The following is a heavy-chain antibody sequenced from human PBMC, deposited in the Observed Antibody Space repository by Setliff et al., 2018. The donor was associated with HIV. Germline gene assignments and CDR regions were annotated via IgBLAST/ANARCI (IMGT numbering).Heavy chain of an antibody. CDR3: ARSQPDTIFGVVIFDY. CDR1: TDSFSNRGFY. V-gene: IGHV4-39*01. Sequence: SETLSLTCTVSTDSFSNRGFYWGWVRQPPGRGLEWIGSVYYSGSTYYNPSLKSRVTISLDTSKNQLSLRLTSMTAADTAVYYCARSQPDTIFGVVIFDYWGQGKMVTVSS. J-gene: IGHJ4*02. CDR2: VYYSGST. D-gene: IGHD3-3*01.